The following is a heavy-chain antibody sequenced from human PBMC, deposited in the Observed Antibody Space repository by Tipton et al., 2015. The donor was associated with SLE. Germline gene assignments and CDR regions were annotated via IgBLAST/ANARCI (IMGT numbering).Heavy chain of an antibody. CDR1: GGSISSSSYY. J-gene: IGHJ5*02. V-gene: IGHV4-39*07. CDR2: IYYSGST. Sequence: TLSLTCTVSGGSISSSSYYWGWIRQPPGKGLEWIGSIYYSGSTYYNPSLKSRVTISVDTSKNQFSLKLSSVTAADTAVYYCARRIVGATTGWFDPWGQGTLATVSS. D-gene: IGHD1-26*01. CDR3: ARRIVGATTGWFDP.